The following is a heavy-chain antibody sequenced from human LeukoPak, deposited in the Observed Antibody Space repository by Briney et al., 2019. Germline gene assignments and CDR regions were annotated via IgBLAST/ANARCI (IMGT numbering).Heavy chain of an antibody. V-gene: IGHV4-39*01. D-gene: IGHD1-1*01. CDR2: IYYSGST. Sequence: SETLSLTCTVSGGSISTSTYYWGWIRQPPGKGLEWIGSIYYSGSTCYNPSLKSRVTISVDTSKDQFSLKLSSVTAADTAVYYCARGTGRASWFDPWGQGTLVTVSS. CDR1: GGSISTSTYY. J-gene: IGHJ5*02. CDR3: ARGTGRASWFDP.